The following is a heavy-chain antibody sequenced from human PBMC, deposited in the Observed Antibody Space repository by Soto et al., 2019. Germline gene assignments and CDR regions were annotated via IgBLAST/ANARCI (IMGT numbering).Heavy chain of an antibody. CDR2: ISAYNGNT. CDR3: STAPFFSPYY. Sequence: GASVKLSSKAPGYTFTSSGISCVRQAPGQGHEWMGWISAYNGNTNYAQKLQGRVTMTTDTSTSTAYMEFRMLRPDATSIYYSSTAPFFSPYYWS. V-gene: IGHV1-18*04. CDR1: GYTFTSSG. J-gene: IGHJ4*01.